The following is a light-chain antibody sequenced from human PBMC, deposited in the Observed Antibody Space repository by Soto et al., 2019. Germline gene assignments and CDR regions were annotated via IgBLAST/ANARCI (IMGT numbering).Light chain of an antibody. J-gene: IGKJ1*01. V-gene: IGKV1-5*03. CDR2: KAS. CDR3: KQYNGLPPWK. CDR1: QNIYIW. Sequence: DLQMTQSPSTLSASVGDRVTITCRASQNIYIWLAWYQKKPGKAPNLLIYKASTLQSGVPSRFSGNGSGTEFTLAITSLQPDGAATYYCKQYNGLPPWKFGQGTKVDIK.